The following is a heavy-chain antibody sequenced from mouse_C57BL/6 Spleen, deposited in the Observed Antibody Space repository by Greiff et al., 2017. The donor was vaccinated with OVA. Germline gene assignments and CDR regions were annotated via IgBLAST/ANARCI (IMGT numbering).Heavy chain of an antibody. CDR1: GYTFTSYW. J-gene: IGHJ3*01. CDR3: ARDSSGYSAY. CDR2: IDPSDSYT. Sequence: QVQLKQPGAELVMPGASVKLSCKASGYTFTSYWMHWVKQRPGQGLEWIGEIDPSDSYTNYNQKFKGKSTLTVDKSSSTAYMQLSSLTSEDSAVYYCARDSSGYSAYWGQGTLVTVSA. D-gene: IGHD3-2*02. V-gene: IGHV1-69*01.